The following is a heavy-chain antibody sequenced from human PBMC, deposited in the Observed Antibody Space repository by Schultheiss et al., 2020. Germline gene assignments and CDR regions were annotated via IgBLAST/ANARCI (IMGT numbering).Heavy chain of an antibody. Sequence: ASVKVSCRASGYTFTYYYIHWVRQAPGQGLEWMGWMNPNSGGTKYAQNFQGRVTLTRDTSINTAYLELTGLRSDDTAVYYCARGIAAADNWFDPLGQGTLVTVS. CDR2: MNPNSGGT. CDR1: GYTFTYYY. D-gene: IGHD6-13*01. J-gene: IGHJ5*02. CDR3: ARGIAAADNWFDP. V-gene: IGHV1-2*02.